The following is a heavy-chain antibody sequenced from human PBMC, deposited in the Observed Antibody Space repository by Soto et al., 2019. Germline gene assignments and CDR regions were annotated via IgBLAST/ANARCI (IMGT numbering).Heavy chain of an antibody. CDR2: VSSSGNT. V-gene: IGHV4-4*07. D-gene: IGHD3-9*01. CDR3: AREDYEISTGSYAMDV. J-gene: IGHJ6*02. CDR1: GDSLGNYY. Sequence: SETLSLTCTVSGDSLGNYYWFWIRQPVGKGLEWIGRVSSSGNTNANPTLNSRATMSIDTSKNQFSLRLRSVTAADTAVYYCAREDYEISTGSYAMDVWGQGNTVTGSS.